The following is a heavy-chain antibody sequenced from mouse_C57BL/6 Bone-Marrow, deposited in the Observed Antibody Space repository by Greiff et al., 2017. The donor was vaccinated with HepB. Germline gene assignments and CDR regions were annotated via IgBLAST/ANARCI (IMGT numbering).Heavy chain of an antibody. CDR1: GFTFSSYA. Sequence: DVMLVESGEALVKPGGSLKLSCAASGFTFSSYAMSWVRQTPEKRLEWVAYISSGGDYIYYADTVKGRFTISRDNARNTLYLQMSSLKSEDTAMYYCTRGGLWFAYWGQGTLVTVSA. CDR3: TRGGLWFAY. J-gene: IGHJ3*01. V-gene: IGHV5-9-1*02. CDR2: ISSGGDYI.